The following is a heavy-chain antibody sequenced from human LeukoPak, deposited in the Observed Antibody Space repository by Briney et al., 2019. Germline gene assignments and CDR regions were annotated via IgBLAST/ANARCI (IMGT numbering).Heavy chain of an antibody. Sequence: SVKVSCKASGGTFISYAISWVRQAPGQGLEWMGGIIPIFGTANYAQKFQGRATITADESTSTAYMELSSLRSEDTAVYYCARGIAVAGNLPTWGQGTLVTVSS. D-gene: IGHD6-19*01. J-gene: IGHJ5*02. CDR3: ARGIAVAGNLPT. V-gene: IGHV1-69*13. CDR2: IIPIFGTA. CDR1: GGTFISYA.